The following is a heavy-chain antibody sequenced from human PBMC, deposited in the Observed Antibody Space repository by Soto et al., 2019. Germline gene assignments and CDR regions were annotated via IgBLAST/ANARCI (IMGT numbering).Heavy chain of an antibody. D-gene: IGHD1-26*01. J-gene: IGHJ6*02. CDR1: GYSFSDYF. CDR3: ARIKWGMNYYNGMDV. CDR2: INPKTAAT. Sequence: ASVKVSCKPSGYSFSDYFIQWVRQAPGQGLEWVAWINPKTAATNYAKKFQGRVSLTWDTSSNTAYMELTRLRPDDTAVYYCARIKWGMNYYNGMDVWGQGTTVTVSS. V-gene: IGHV1-2*02.